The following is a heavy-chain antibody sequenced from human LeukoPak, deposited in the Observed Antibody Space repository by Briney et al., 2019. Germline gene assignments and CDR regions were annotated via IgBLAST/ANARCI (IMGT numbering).Heavy chain of an antibody. Sequence: ASVTVSCKASGYTFTSYDINWVRQAPGQGLEWMGWMNPNSGNTGYAQKFQGRVTMTRNTSIGTAYMELSSLRSEDTAVYYRARFGRSSGWYPYYYYYYMDVWGKGTTVTVSS. J-gene: IGHJ6*03. D-gene: IGHD6-19*01. CDR3: ARFGRSSGWYPYYYYYYMDV. V-gene: IGHV1-8*01. CDR2: MNPNSGNT. CDR1: GYTFTSYD.